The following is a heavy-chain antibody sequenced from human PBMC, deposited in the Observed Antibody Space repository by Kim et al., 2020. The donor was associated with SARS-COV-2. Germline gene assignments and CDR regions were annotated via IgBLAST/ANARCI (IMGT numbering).Heavy chain of an antibody. V-gene: IGHV3-15*01. CDR2: IKSKTDGGTT. D-gene: IGHD3-3*01. CDR1: GFTFSNAW. Sequence: GGSLRLSCAASGFTFSNAWMSWVRQAPGKGLEWVGRIKSKTDGGTTDYAAPVKGRFTISRDDSKNTLYLQMNSLKTEDTAVYYCTTDEYTYYDFWSGYFGRVDYWGQGTLVTVSS. J-gene: IGHJ4*02. CDR3: TTDEYTYYDFWSGYFGRVDY.